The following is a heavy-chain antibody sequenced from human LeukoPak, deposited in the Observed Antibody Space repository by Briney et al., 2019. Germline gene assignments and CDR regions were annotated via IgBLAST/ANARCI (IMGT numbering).Heavy chain of an antibody. CDR3: ARDLRGVVVPAAMSWFDP. CDR2: MNPNSGNT. Sequence: ASVKVSCKASGYTFTSYDINWVRQATGQGLEWMGWMNPNSGNTGYAQKFQGRVTMTRNTSISTAYMELSSLRSEDTAVYYCARDLRGVVVPAAMSWFDPWGQGTLVTVSS. J-gene: IGHJ5*02. V-gene: IGHV1-8*01. D-gene: IGHD2-2*01. CDR1: GYTFTSYD.